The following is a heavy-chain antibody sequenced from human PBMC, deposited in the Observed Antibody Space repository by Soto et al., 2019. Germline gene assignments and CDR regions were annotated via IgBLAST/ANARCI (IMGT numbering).Heavy chain of an antibody. Sequence: ASVKVSCKASGYTFTSYYMHWVRQAPGQGLEWMGIINPSGGSTNYAQNLQGRVTMTTDTSTSTAYMELRSLRSDDTAVYYCARVDVLRFLEWLIWGQGILVTVSS. J-gene: IGHJ4*02. CDR2: INPSGGST. CDR1: GYTFTSYY. CDR3: ARVDVLRFLEWLI. V-gene: IGHV1-46*01. D-gene: IGHD3-3*01.